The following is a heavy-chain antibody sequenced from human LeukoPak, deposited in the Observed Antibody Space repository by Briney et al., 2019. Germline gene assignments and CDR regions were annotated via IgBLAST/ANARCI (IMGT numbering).Heavy chain of an antibody. V-gene: IGHV3-30*04. CDR3: ASSIPLWFGEPVM. D-gene: IGHD3-10*01. CDR1: GFTFSSYA. Sequence: GRSLRLSCAASGFTFSSYAMHWVRQAPGKGLEWVADISYDGSNKYYADSVKGRFTISRDNSKNTLYLQMNSLRAEDTAVYYCASSIPLWFGEPVMWGQGTLVTVSS. J-gene: IGHJ4*02. CDR2: ISYDGSNK.